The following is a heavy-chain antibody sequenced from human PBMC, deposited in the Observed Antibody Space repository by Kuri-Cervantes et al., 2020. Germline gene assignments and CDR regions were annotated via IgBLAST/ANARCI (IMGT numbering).Heavy chain of an antibody. V-gene: IGHV4-34*01. D-gene: IGHD1-26*01. J-gene: IGHJ6*02. CDR1: GGSFSGYY. CDR2: INHSGST. Sequence: GSLRLSCAVYGGSFSGYYWSWIRQPPGKGLEWIGEINHSGSTNYNPSLKSRVTISVDTSKNQFSLKLSSVTAADTAVYYCAADPPPAIVGATTIYYYYGMDVWGQGTTVTVSS. CDR3: AADPPPAIVGATTIYYYYGMDV.